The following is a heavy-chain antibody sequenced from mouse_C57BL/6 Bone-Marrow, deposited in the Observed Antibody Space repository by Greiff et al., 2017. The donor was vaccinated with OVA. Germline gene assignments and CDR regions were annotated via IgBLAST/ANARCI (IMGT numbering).Heavy chain of an antibody. CDR1: GYAFTNYL. Sequence: QVQLQQSGAELVRPGTSVTVSCKASGYAFTNYLIEWVKQRPGQGLEWIGVINPGSGGTNYNEKFKGKATLTADKSSSTAYMQLSSLTSEDSAVYFCARWDGYFDYWGQGTTLTVSS. CDR3: ARWDGYFDY. J-gene: IGHJ2*01. D-gene: IGHD2-3*01. V-gene: IGHV1-54*01. CDR2: INPGSGGT.